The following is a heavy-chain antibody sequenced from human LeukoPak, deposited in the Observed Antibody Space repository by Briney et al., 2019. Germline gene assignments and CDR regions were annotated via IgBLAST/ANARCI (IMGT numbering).Heavy chain of an antibody. CDR2: IGGSGGST. Sequence: GGSLRLSCAASGFTFSSYAMSWVRQAPGKGLEWVSAIGGSGGSTYYADSVKGRFTISRDNSKNTLYLQMNSLRAEDTAVYYCAKGGSGRITMIVVVINYFDYWGQGTLVTVSS. J-gene: IGHJ4*02. CDR1: GFTFSSYA. CDR3: AKGGSGRITMIVVVINYFDY. V-gene: IGHV3-23*01. D-gene: IGHD3-22*01.